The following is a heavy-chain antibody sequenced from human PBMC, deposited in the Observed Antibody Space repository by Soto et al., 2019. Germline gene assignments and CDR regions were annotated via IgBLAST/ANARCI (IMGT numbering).Heavy chain of an antibody. J-gene: IGHJ6*02. Sequence: ASVKVSCNASGYTFTGYYMHWVRQAPVQGLEWMGWINPNSGGTNYAQKFQGRVTMTRDTSISTAYMELSRLRSEDTAVYYCARNNASSWLYYYYYYGMDVWAQGTTVTVSS. V-gene: IGHV1-2*02. D-gene: IGHD6-13*01. CDR2: INPNSGGT. CDR1: GYTFTGYY. CDR3: ARNNASSWLYYYYYYGMDV.